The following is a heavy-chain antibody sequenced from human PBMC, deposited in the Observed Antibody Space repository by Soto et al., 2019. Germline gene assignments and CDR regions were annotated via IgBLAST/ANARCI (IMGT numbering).Heavy chain of an antibody. CDR1: GGSISSYF. Sequence: QVQLQESGPGLVKPSDTLSLTCNVSGGSISSYFWSWIRQPPGKGLEWIGDIYYTWRTKYNPALSSQVAMSVDVSKNQFSLRLSFVTAADTAVYFCARGMYHFDSIGPYYFDYWGQGILVTVSS. CDR2: IYYTWRT. D-gene: IGHD3-22*01. CDR3: ARGMYHFDSIGPYYFDY. V-gene: IGHV4-59*07. J-gene: IGHJ4*02.